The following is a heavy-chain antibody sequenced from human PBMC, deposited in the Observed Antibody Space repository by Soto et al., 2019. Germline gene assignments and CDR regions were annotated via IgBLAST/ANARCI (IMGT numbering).Heavy chain of an antibody. CDR3: AKVVRVGGANGYGMDV. J-gene: IGHJ6*02. CDR1: GFTFSSYG. V-gene: IGHV3-30*18. D-gene: IGHD3-16*01. Sequence: QVQLVESGGGVVQPGRSLRLSCAASGFTFSSYGMHWVRQAPGKGLEWVAVISYDGSNKYYADSVKGRFTISRDNSKNTRYLQMNSLRAEDTAVYYCAKVVRVGGANGYGMDVWGQGTTVTVSS. CDR2: ISYDGSNK.